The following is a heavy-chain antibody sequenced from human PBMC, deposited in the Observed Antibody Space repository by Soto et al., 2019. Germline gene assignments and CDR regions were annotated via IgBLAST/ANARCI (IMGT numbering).Heavy chain of an antibody. J-gene: IGHJ4*02. CDR2: ISSSGSTI. CDR3: ARADILPGDY. Sequence: GSLRLSCAASGFTFSSYEMNWVRQAPGKGLEWVSYISSSGSTIYYADSVKGRFTISGDNAKNSLYLQMNSLRAEDTAVYYCARADILPGDYWGQGTLVTVSS. V-gene: IGHV3-48*03. D-gene: IGHD2-8*01. CDR1: GFTFSSYE.